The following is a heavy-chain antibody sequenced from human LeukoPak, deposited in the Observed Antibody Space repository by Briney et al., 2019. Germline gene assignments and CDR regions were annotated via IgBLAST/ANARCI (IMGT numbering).Heavy chain of an antibody. J-gene: IGHJ3*02. CDR3: ARVRFLEWLPDDAFDI. CDR2: INPSSGGT. D-gene: IGHD3-3*01. Sequence: ASVKVSCKASGYTFTGYYMHWVRQAPGQGLEWMGWINPSSGGTNYAQKFQGRVTMTRDTSISTAYMELSRLRSDDTAVYYCARVRFLEWLPDDAFDIWGQGTMVTVSS. CDR1: GYTFTGYY. V-gene: IGHV1-2*02.